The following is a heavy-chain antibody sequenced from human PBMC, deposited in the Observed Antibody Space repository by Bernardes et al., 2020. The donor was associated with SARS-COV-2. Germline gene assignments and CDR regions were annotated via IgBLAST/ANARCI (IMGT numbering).Heavy chain of an antibody. CDR1: GFTFSDYY. V-gene: IGHV3-11*01. D-gene: IGHD3-9*01. CDR2: ISTSGRTI. J-gene: IGHJ4*02. CDR3: ATAGSYYDILTAHSEALALDH. Sequence: RLSCVASGFTFSDYYMSWVRQAPGKGLEWVSFISTSGRTIYDADSVKGRFTISRDNTENSLYLQMNSLRVEDTAVYYCATAGSYYDILTAHSEALALDHWGQGTLITVSS.